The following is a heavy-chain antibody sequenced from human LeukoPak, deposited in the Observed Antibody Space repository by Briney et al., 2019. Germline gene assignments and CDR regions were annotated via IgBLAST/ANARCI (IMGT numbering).Heavy chain of an antibody. V-gene: IGHV3-7*04. Sequence: GGSLRLSCAASGFTFSSYWMRWLRQAPGKGLAWVANIKQDGSEKYYLDSVKDRFTISRDNGKSSLYLQMNSLRAEDTAVYYCARGAMSFDFWGQGTLVTVSS. CDR3: ARGAMSFDF. CDR1: GFTFSSYW. CDR2: IKQDGSEK. J-gene: IGHJ4*02.